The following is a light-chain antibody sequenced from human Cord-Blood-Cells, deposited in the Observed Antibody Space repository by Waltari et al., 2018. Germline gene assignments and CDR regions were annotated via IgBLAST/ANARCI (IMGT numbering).Light chain of an antibody. CDR2: EGS. Sequence: QSALTQPASVSGSPGQSITISCTGTSSDVGSYNLVSWYQQHPGKAPKLMIYEGSKRPSGVSNRLSCSKSGNTASLTISWLQAEDEADYYCCSYAGSSTWVFGGGTKLTVL. CDR3: CSYAGSSTWV. V-gene: IGLV2-23*01. CDR1: SSDVGSYNL. J-gene: IGLJ3*02.